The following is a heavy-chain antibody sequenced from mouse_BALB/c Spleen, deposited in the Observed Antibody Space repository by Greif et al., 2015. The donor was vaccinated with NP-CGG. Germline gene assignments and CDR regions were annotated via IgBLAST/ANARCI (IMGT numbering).Heavy chain of an antibody. V-gene: IGHV2-9*02. Sequence: VQGVESGPGLVAPSQSLSITCTVSGFSLTSYGVHWVRQPPGKGLEWLGVIWAGGSTNYNSALMSRLSISKDNSKSQVFLKRNSLQTDDTAMYYRARDRRDYWGQGTSVTVSS. CDR2: IWAGGST. J-gene: IGHJ4*01. CDR1: GFSLTSYG. CDR3: ARDRRDY.